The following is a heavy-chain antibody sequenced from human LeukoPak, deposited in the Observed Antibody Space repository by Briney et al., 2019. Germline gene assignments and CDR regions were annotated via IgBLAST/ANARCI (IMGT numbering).Heavy chain of an antibody. CDR3: ARASLVAHYYYYYMDV. Sequence: GGSLRLSCAASGFTFSSYSMNWVRQAPGKGLEWVSSISSSSYIYYADSVKGRFTISRDNAKNSLYLQMNSLRAEDTAVYYCARASLVAHYYYYYMDVWGKGTTVTVSS. CDR1: GFTFSSYS. D-gene: IGHD2-15*01. J-gene: IGHJ6*03. V-gene: IGHV3-21*04. CDR2: ISSSSYI.